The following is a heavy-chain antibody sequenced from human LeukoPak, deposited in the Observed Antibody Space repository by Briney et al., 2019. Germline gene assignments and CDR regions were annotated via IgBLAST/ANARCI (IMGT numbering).Heavy chain of an antibody. Sequence: ASVKVSCKVSGYTLTYLSIHWVRQAPGKGLEWMGGFDPDHDKTIYAQKHQGRVTMTEDTSTNTAYMELSSLISDDTAVYYCAADLASSAGIKRGFWGQGTLVTVSS. CDR1: GYTLTYLS. J-gene: IGHJ4*02. V-gene: IGHV1-24*01. CDR3: AADLASSAGIKRGF. D-gene: IGHD3-22*01. CDR2: FDPDHDKT.